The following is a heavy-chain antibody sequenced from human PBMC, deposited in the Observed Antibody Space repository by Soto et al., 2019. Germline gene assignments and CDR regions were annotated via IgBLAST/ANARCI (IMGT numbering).Heavy chain of an antibody. D-gene: IGHD3-16*01. CDR3: ARVGLGLFGMDV. V-gene: IGHV3-48*02. J-gene: IGHJ6*02. Sequence: ESEGGLVQPGGSLRVSCAASGFTFSSYSINWVRQAPGKGLEWVSYISGSSTIYYADSVKGRFTISRDNAKNSLYLQMNSLRDEDMAVYYCARVGLGLFGMDVWGQGTTVTVPS. CDR1: GFTFSSYS. CDR2: ISGSSTI.